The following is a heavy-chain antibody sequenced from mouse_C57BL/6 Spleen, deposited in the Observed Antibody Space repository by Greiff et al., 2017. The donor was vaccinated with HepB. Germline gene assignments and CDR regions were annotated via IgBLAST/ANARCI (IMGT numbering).Heavy chain of an antibody. CDR2: IYPGDGDT. Sequence: QVQLKESGAELVKPGASVKISCKASGYAFSSYWMNWVKQRPGKGLEWIGQIYPGDGDTNYNGKFKGKATLTADKSSSTAYMQLSSLTSEDSAVEFCARGDYGSSYGYFDVWGTGTTVTVSS. CDR1: GYAFSSYW. V-gene: IGHV1-80*01. D-gene: IGHD1-1*01. J-gene: IGHJ1*03. CDR3: ARGDYGSSYGYFDV.